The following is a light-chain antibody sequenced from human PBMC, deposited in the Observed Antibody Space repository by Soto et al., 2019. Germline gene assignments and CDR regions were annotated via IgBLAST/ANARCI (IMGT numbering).Light chain of an antibody. CDR1: QFIGNN. CDR3: QQYNNWPPLT. J-gene: IGKJ4*01. CDR2: DAS. V-gene: IGKV3-15*01. Sequence: MTQSPVTLSVSPGERATLSCRASQFIGNNLAWYQQKPAQPPRLLIYDASTRATGIPARFSGSGSGTEFTLTISSLQSEDFAVYYCQQYNNWPPLTFGGGTKVDIK.